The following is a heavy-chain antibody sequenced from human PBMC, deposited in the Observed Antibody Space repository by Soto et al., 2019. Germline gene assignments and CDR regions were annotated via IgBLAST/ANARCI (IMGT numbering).Heavy chain of an antibody. V-gene: IGHV4-31*03. CDR3: ARAKIGYYYDSSGQLDY. D-gene: IGHD3-22*01. J-gene: IGHJ4*02. CDR2: IYYSGST. CDR1: GGSISSGGYY. Sequence: QVQLQESGPGLVKPSQTLSLTCTVSGGSISSGGYYWSWIRQHPGKGLEWIGYIYYSGSTYYNPSLKSRVTIAVDTSKNQFSLKLSSVTAADTAVYYCARAKIGYYYDSSGQLDYWGQGTLVTVSS.